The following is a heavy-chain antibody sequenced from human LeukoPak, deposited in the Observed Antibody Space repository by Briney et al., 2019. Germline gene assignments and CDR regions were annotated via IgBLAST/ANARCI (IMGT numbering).Heavy chain of an antibody. D-gene: IGHD6-13*01. CDR1: GYTFTSYD. CDR2: MNPNSGNT. CDR3: ARGGGSSFPGYY. Sequence: ASVKVSCKASGYTFTSYDINWVRQATGQGLEWMGWMNPNSGNTGYAQKFQGRITMTRNTSITTAYMELSSLISEDTAVYYCARGGGSSFPGYYLGQGTLVTVSS. V-gene: IGHV1-8*01. J-gene: IGHJ4*02.